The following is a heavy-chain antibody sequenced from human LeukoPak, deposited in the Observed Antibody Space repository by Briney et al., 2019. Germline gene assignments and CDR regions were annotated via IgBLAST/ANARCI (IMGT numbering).Heavy chain of an antibody. Sequence: SQTLSLTCTVSGGSISSGSYYWSWIRQPAAKGLEWIGRIYTSGSTNYNPSLKSRVTISVDTSKNQFSLKLSSVTAADTAVYYCARTGLRFDYWGQGTLVTVSS. CDR2: IYTSGST. J-gene: IGHJ4*02. V-gene: IGHV4-61*02. CDR3: ARTGLRFDY. CDR1: GGSISSGSYY. D-gene: IGHD5-12*01.